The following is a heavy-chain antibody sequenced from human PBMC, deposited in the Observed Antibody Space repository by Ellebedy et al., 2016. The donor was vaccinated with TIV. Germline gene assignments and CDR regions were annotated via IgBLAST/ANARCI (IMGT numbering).Heavy chain of an antibody. CDR1: GFTFSSYW. V-gene: IGHV3-74*01. Sequence: GESLKISCAASGFTFSSYWMHWVRQAPGKGLVWVLRINSDGSSTSYADSVKGRFTISRDNAKNTLYLQMNSLRAEDTAVYYCARGLAVGGYWGQGTLVTVSS. J-gene: IGHJ4*02. CDR3: ARGLAVGGY. CDR2: INSDGSST. D-gene: IGHD1-26*01.